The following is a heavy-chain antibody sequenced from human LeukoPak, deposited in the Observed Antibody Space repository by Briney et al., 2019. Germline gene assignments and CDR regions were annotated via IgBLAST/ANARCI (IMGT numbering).Heavy chain of an antibody. D-gene: IGHD3-3*01. Sequence: GASVKVSCKASGYTFTSYDINWVRQATGQGLEWMGGIIPIFGTANYAQKFQGRVTITTDESTSTAYMELSSLRSEDTAVYYCARENHEPDYDFWSGYPPPRPYYYMDVWGKGTTVTVSS. CDR2: IIPIFGTA. CDR3: ARENHEPDYDFWSGYPPPRPYYYMDV. CDR1: GYTFTSYD. V-gene: IGHV1-69*05. J-gene: IGHJ6*03.